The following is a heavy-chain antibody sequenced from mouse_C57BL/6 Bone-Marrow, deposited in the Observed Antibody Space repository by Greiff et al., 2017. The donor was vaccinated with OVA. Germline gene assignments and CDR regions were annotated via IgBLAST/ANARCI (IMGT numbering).Heavy chain of an antibody. Sequence: VQVVESGGGLVKPGGSLKLSCAASGFTLSDYGLHRVRQAPEKGLEWVAYISSGSSTIYYADTVTGRFTISRDNAKNTLFLQMTSRRSEEPAMYYCARWVTTGGFAYWGQGTLVTVSA. J-gene: IGHJ3*01. CDR1: GFTLSDYG. CDR3: ARWVTTGGFAY. D-gene: IGHD2-2*01. V-gene: IGHV5-17*01. CDR2: ISSGSSTI.